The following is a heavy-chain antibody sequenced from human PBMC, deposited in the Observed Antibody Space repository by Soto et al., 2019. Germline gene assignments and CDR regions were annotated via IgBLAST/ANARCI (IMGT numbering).Heavy chain of an antibody. Sequence: GGSLRLSCAASGFTFSNYWMHWVRQAPGKGLVWVSRINGDGSTTNYADSVKGRFTISRDNAKNTLYLQMNSLRADDTAVYYCVSNLKGTTGTKFWGQGTLVTVSS. CDR2: INGDGSTT. CDR3: VSNLKGTTGTKF. CDR1: GFTFSNYW. J-gene: IGHJ4*02. V-gene: IGHV3-74*01. D-gene: IGHD1-1*01.